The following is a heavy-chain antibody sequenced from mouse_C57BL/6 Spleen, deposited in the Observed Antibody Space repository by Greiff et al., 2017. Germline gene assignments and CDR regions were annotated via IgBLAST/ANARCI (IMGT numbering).Heavy chain of an antibody. CDR1: GYAFTNYL. V-gene: IGHV1-54*01. Sequence: QVQLQQSGAELVRPGTSVKVSCKASGYAFTNYLIEWVKQRPGQGLEWIGVINPGSGGTNYNEKFKGKATLTADKSSSTAYMQLSSLTSEDSAVYFCARSATMVKAYWGQGTLVTVSA. J-gene: IGHJ3*01. CDR3: ARSATMVKAY. CDR2: INPGSGGT. D-gene: IGHD2-2*01.